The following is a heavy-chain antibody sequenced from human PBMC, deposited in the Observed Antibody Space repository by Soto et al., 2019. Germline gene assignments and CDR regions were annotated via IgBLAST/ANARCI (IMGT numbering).Heavy chain of an antibody. CDR1: GFTFSSYA. CDR3: AKSRYYNFWSGYPSWYFDY. V-gene: IGHV3-23*01. J-gene: IGHJ4*02. D-gene: IGHD3-3*01. Sequence: GGSLRLSCAASGFTFSSYAMSWVRQAPGKGLEWGSAFSGSGGSTYYADSVKGRFTTSRDNSKNTLYLQMNSLRAEDTAVYYCAKSRYYNFWSGYPSWYFDYWGQGTLVTVSS. CDR2: FSGSGGST.